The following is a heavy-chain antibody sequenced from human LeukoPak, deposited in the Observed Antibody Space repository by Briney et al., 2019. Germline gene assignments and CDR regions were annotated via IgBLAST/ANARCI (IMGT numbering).Heavy chain of an antibody. D-gene: IGHD6-6*01. Sequence: PGGCLRHSCSASGFTFSSYAMHSGRQAPGKGLEWVAFMRYDGSNKYYADSVKGRFTISRDNSKNTLYLQMNSLRAEDTAVYYCAKAGRSSSGWYFDLWGRGTLVTVSS. CDR1: GFTFSSYA. CDR2: MRYDGSNK. CDR3: AKAGRSSSGWYFDL. V-gene: IGHV3-30*02. J-gene: IGHJ2*01.